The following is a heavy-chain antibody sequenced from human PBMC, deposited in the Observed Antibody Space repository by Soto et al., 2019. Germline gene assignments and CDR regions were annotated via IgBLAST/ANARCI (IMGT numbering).Heavy chain of an antibody. V-gene: IGHV4-59*01. CDR2: IYYTGTT. CDR1: GGSISSYY. J-gene: IGHJ4*02. CDR3: ARGPNYDFWSGYFRG. D-gene: IGHD3-3*01. Sequence: SETLSLTCSVSGGSISSYYWSWIRQPPGKGLEWIGYIYYTGTTSYNPSLKSRVTISVDKSRNQFSLKLTSVTAADTAVYYCARGPNYDFWSGYFRGWGQGTLVTVSS.